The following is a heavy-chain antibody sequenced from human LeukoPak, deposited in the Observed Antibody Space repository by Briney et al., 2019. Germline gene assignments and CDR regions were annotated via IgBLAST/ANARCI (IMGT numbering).Heavy chain of an antibody. CDR2: IDPSDAYT. J-gene: IGHJ4*02. D-gene: IGHD6-13*01. CDR3: ARHEGYSSSAEVY. V-gene: IGHV5-10-1*01. CDR1: GYSFTSYW. Sequence: GEALQISSQGSGYSFTSYWISWARPMPGKGREWRGRIDPSDAYTNYSPSSQGHVTISSDKSIKTAYLLKSSLKASNTTPYYCARHEGYSSSAEVYWGQGTLVTVSS.